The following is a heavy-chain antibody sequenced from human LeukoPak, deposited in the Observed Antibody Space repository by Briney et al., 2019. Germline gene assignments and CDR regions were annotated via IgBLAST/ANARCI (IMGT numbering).Heavy chain of an antibody. V-gene: IGHV1-18*01. CDR3: ARDHTRIQPGL. D-gene: IGHD5-18*01. Sequence: ASVKVSCKASGYTFNSYGIHWVRQAPGQGLEWMGWISTYDDDTSPAQHLQDRVTMTTNTSTSTAYMELRSLRSDDTAVYYCARDHTRIQPGLWGQGTLVTVSS. CDR2: ISTYDDDT. J-gene: IGHJ4*02. CDR1: GYTFNSYG.